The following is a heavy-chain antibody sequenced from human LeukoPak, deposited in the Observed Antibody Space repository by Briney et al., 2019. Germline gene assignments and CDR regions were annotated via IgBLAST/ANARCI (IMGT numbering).Heavy chain of an antibody. D-gene: IGHD5-18*01. CDR1: GFTFSSYG. J-gene: IGHJ4*02. V-gene: IGHV3-30*02. CDR2: IRYDGGNK. CDR3: AKDQARGYSYGPVDY. Sequence: PGGSLRLSCAASGFTFSSYGMHWVRQAPGKGLEWVAFIRYDGGNKYYADSVKGRFTISRDNSKNTLYLQMNSLRAEDTAVYYCAKDQARGYSYGPVDYWGQGTLVTVSS.